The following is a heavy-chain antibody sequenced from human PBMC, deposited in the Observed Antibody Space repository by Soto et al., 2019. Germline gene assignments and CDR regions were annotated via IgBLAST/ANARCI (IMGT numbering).Heavy chain of an antibody. J-gene: IGHJ5*02. CDR3: ARDVSIAAAGPMYLDP. V-gene: IGHV3-33*01. D-gene: IGHD6-13*01. CDR1: GFTFSSYG. CDR2: IWYDGSNK. Sequence: GGSLRLSCAASGFTFSSYGMHWVRQAPGKGLEWVAVIWYDGSNKYYADSVKGRFTISRDNSKNTLYLQMNSLRAEDTAVYYCARDVSIAAAGPMYLDPWGQGTLVTVSS.